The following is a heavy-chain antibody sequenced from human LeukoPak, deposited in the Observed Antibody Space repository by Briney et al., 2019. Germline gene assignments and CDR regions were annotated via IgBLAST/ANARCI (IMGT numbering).Heavy chain of an antibody. CDR2: IYYSGST. V-gene: IGHV4-30-4*08. CDR3: AVNEDYDSPDRMDV. CDR1: GGSISNGDHY. D-gene: IGHD3-22*01. J-gene: IGHJ6*02. Sequence: SETPSLTCTVSGGSISNGDHYWSWIRQPPGKGLEWIGYIYYSGSTYYNPSLKSRVTISVDTSKNQFSLKLSSVTAADTAVYYCAVNEDYDSPDRMDVWGQGTTVTVSS.